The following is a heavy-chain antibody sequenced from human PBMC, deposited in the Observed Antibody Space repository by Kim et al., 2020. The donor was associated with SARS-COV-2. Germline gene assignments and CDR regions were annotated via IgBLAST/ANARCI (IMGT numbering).Heavy chain of an antibody. CDR2: IYSGGST. CDR3: ASGDYSSSSGAYYYYGMDV. D-gene: IGHD6-6*01. V-gene: IGHV3-53*04. Sequence: GGSLRLSCAASGFTVSSNYMSWVRQAPGKGLEWVSVIYSGGSTYYADSVKGRFTISRHNSKNTLYLQMNSLRAEDTAVYYCASGDYSSSSGAYYYYGMDVWGQGTTVTVSS. J-gene: IGHJ6*02. CDR1: GFTVSSNY.